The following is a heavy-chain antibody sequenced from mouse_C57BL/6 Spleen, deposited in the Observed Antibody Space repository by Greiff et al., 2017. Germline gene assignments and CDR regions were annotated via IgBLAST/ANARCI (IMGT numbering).Heavy chain of an antibody. D-gene: IGHD4-1*01. Sequence: EVQLQESGPGLVKPSQSLSLTCTVTGYSITSGYDWHWIRPFPGNKLEWMCYISYSGSTNYNPSLKSRISITHDTSKNHFFLKLNSVTTEDTATYYCARGVWGYFDYWGQGTTLTVSS. CDR2: ISYSGST. CDR3: ARGVWGYFDY. J-gene: IGHJ2*01. CDR1: GYSITSGYD. V-gene: IGHV3-1*01.